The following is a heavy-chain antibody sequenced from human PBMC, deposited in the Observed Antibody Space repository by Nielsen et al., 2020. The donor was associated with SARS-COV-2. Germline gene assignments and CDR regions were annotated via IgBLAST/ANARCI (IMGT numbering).Heavy chain of an antibody. CDR1: GFTFSSYG. CDR2: IWYDGSNK. D-gene: IGHD6-13*01. V-gene: IGHV3-33*01. CDR3: ARLGTAAGLDY. J-gene: IGHJ4*02. Sequence: GESLKISCAASGFTFSSYGMHWVRQAPGKGLEWVAVIWYDGSNKYYADSVKGRFTISRDNSTNTLYLQMNSLRAEDTAVYYCARLGTAAGLDYWGQGTLVTVSS.